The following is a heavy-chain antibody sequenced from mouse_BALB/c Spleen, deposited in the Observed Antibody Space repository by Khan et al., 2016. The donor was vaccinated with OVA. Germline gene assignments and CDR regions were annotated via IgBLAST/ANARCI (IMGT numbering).Heavy chain of an antibody. CDR3: AIQPYYHYYIMDD. CDR1: GFSLTNYG. V-gene: IGHV2-6-1*01. D-gene: IGHD2-10*01. J-gene: IGHJ4*01. Sequence: QVQLKESGPGLVAPSQSLSITCTISGFSLTNYGVHWVRQPPGKGLEWLVVIWSDGSTSYNSALKSRLIISKDNSKSQVFLKMNSLQTDDTAMYYCAIQPYYHYYIMDDWGQGTSVTVAS. CDR2: IWSDGST.